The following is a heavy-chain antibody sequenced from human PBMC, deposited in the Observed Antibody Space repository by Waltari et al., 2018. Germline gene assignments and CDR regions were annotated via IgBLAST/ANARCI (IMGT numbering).Heavy chain of an antibody. D-gene: IGHD3-10*01. CDR2: ISSSSTTI. CDR3: ARENYYGSGTYPMDV. J-gene: IGHJ6*04. CDR1: EFTFSSCR. Sequence: EVQLVESGGGLVQPGGSLRPSCAGSEFTFSSCRKNWVRQAPGKGLEWVSYISSSSTTIYYADSVKGRFTISRDNAKNSLYLQMNSLRDEDTAVYYCARENYYGSGTYPMDVWGKGTTVTVSS. V-gene: IGHV3-48*02.